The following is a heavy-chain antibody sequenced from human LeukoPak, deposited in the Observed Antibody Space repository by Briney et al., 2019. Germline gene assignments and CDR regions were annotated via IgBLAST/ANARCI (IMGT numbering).Heavy chain of an antibody. D-gene: IGHD3-10*01. CDR1: GYSISRGYY. CDR2: IYHTGRT. J-gene: IGHJ4*02. Sequence: SETLSLTCGVSGYSISRGYYWAWIRQPPGKGLEWIGTIYHTGRTYYTPSLGSRVTISVDTSKNEFSLNLNSVTAADTAVYYCARAGWIITSGIDYWGQGALVTVSS. V-gene: IGHV4-38-2*01. CDR3: ARAGWIITSGIDY.